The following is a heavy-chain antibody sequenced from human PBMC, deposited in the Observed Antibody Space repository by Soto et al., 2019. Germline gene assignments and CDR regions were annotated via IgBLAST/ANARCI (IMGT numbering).Heavy chain of an antibody. CDR1: GGSISSSSYY. V-gene: IGHV4-39*01. D-gene: IGHD3-3*01. Sequence: PSETLSLTCTVSGGSISSSSYYWGWIRQPPGKGLEWIGSIYYSGSTYYNPSLKSRVTISVDTSKNQFSLKLSSVTAADTAVYYCARRYYDFWSGYRTDAFDIWGQGTMVTVSS. CDR3: ARRYYDFWSGYRTDAFDI. CDR2: IYYSGST. J-gene: IGHJ3*02.